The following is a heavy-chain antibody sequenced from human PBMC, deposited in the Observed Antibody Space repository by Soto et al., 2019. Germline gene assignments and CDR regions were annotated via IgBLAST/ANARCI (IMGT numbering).Heavy chain of an antibody. D-gene: IGHD3-10*01. Sequence: EVQLVESGGGLVKPGGSLRLSCAASGFTFSSYSMNWVRQAPGKGLAWVSSISSSSSYIDYADSLKGRFTISRDNAKNSLYLQMNSLRAEDTAVYYCASDYGSGSSFDYWGQGTLVTVSS. V-gene: IGHV3-21*01. CDR1: GFTFSSYS. CDR2: ISSSSSYI. CDR3: ASDYGSGSSFDY. J-gene: IGHJ4*02.